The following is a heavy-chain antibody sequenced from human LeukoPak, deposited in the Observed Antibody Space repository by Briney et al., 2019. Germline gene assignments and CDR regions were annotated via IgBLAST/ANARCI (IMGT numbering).Heavy chain of an antibody. CDR2: IYSGGST. J-gene: IGHJ4*02. CDR3: ARQYYDILTGPLGY. D-gene: IGHD3-9*01. Sequence: GGSLRLSCAASGFTFDDYAMHWVRQVPGKGLEWVSVIYSGGSTYYADSVKGRFTISRDNSKNTLYLQMNSLRAEDTAVYYCARQYYDILTGPLGYWGQGTLVTVSS. V-gene: IGHV3-66*04. CDR1: GFTFDDYA.